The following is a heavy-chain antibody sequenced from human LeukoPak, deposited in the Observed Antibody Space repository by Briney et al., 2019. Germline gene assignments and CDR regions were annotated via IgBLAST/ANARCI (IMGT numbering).Heavy chain of an antibody. CDR2: ISGSGSST. J-gene: IGHJ4*02. D-gene: IGHD6-19*01. CDR3: AKLSSYSSGWG. V-gene: IGHV3-23*01. CDR1: GFTFSSYT. Sequence: GGSLRLSCAASGFTFSSYTVNWVRQAPGKGLEWVSGISGSGSSTFYADSVKGRFTISRDNSKNTVYLQMNSLRAEDTAVYYCAKLSSYSSGWGWGQGTLVTVSS.